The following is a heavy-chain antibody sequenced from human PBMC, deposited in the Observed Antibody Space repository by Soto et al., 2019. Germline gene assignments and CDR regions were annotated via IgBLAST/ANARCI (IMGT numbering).Heavy chain of an antibody. V-gene: IGHV1-3*01. Sequence: QVQLVQSGAEVKKPGASVKVSCKASGYTFTSYAMHWVRQAPGQRLEWMGWINAGNGNTKYSQKFQGRVTITRDTPSRTAXXELSSLRSEDTAVYYCASSYYGSGNPKDYYYGMDVWGQGTTVTVSS. J-gene: IGHJ6*02. CDR2: INAGNGNT. CDR3: ASSYYGSGNPKDYYYGMDV. CDR1: GYTFTSYA. D-gene: IGHD3-10*01.